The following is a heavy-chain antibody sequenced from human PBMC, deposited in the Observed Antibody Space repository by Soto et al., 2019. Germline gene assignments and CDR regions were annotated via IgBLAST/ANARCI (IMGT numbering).Heavy chain of an antibody. CDR3: AAIAARPDYFDY. D-gene: IGHD6-6*01. V-gene: IGHV1-46*01. J-gene: IGHJ4*02. Sequence: QVQLVQSGAEVKKPGASVKVSCKASGYTFTSYYMHWVRQAPGQGLEWMGIINPSGGRTSYAQKFQGRVNMTRDTSTSTVYMELSSLRSEDTAVYYCAAIAARPDYFDYGGQGTLVTVSS. CDR1: GYTFTSYY. CDR2: INPSGGRT.